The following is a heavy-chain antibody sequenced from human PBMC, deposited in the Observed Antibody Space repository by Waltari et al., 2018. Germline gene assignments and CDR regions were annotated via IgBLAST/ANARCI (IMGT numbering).Heavy chain of an antibody. CDR2: IDPEDGET. D-gene: IGHD3-10*01. V-gene: IGHV1-69-2*01. J-gene: IGHJ4*02. Sequence: EVELVQSGAEVKKPGATVKIPCKASGYTLLAYFMHWVQQDPGKGLEWMGRIDPEDGETVYSEKFQGRVTITADTSTDTAYMELSSLTSGDTAVYYCAPLPGGSGQTFDYWGQGTLVTVSS. CDR3: APLPGGSGQTFDY. CDR1: GYTLLAYF.